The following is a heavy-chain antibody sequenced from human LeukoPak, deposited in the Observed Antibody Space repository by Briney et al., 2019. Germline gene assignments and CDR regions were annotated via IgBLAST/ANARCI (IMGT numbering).Heavy chain of an antibody. D-gene: IGHD3-22*01. V-gene: IGHV4-34*01. CDR3: ARGAVVVRYFDY. CDR2: INHSGST. CDR1: GGSISSYY. J-gene: IGHJ4*02. Sequence: SETLSLTCTVSGGSISSYYWSWIRQPPGKGLEWIGEINHSGSTNYNPSLKSRVTISVDTSKNQFSLKLSSVTAADTAVYYCARGAVVVRYFDYWGQGTLVTVSS.